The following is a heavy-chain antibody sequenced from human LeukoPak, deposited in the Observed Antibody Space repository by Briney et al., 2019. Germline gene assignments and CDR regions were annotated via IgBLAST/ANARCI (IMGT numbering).Heavy chain of an antibody. CDR3: AIGIITIHHFDY. V-gene: IGHV3-66*01. CDR1: GFTVSSNY. J-gene: IGHJ4*02. Sequence: PGGSLRLSCVGSGFTVSSNYMSWVRQAPGKGLEWVSGIYSGGSTFYSDSVQGRFTISRDNSKNTLYLQMNSLRAEDTAVHYCAIGIITIHHFDYWGQGTLVTVSS. CDR2: IYSGGST. D-gene: IGHD3-3*01.